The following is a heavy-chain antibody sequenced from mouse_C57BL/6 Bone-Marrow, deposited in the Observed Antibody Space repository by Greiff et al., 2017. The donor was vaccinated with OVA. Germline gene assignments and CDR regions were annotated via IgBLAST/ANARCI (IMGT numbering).Heavy chain of an antibody. Sequence: EVKVVESGEGLVKPGGSLKLSCAASGFTFSSYAMSWVRQTPEKRLEWVAYISSGGDYIYYADTVKGRFTISRDNARNTLYLQMSSLKSEDTAMYYCTRDPLGYPHYFDYWGQGTTLTVSS. CDR1: GFTFSSYA. CDR3: TRDPLGYPHYFDY. V-gene: IGHV5-9-1*02. CDR2: ISSGGDYI. J-gene: IGHJ2*01. D-gene: IGHD1-2*01.